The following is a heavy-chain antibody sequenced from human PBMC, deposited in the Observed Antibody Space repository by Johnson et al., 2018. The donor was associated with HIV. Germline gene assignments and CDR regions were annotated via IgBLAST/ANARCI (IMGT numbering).Heavy chain of an antibody. CDR1: GLTVSSSY. V-gene: IGHV3-30*18. Sequence: QVQLVESGGGVVQPGGSLRLSCAASGLTVSSSYMSWVRQAPGKGLEWVAVMSYDGSSKYYADSVKGRFTISRDNSRNTLYLQMNSVRPEDAAVYYCAKPPSMGADAFDIGGQGTMVTVSS. D-gene: IGHD3-16*01. J-gene: IGHJ3*02. CDR2: MSYDGSSK. CDR3: AKPPSMGADAFDI.